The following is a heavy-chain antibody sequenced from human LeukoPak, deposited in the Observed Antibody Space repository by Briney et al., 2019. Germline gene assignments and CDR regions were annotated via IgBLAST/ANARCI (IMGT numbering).Heavy chain of an antibody. D-gene: IGHD5-12*01. CDR1: GFTFHNLT. J-gene: IGHJ3*02. CDR2: ITGLSSYM. V-gene: IGHV3-21*04. CDR3: ARVKEASAFDI. Sequence: GGSLRLSCAASGFTFHNLTMNWVRQAPGKGLEWVSAITGLSSYMFYADSVKGRFTISRDNAKNSLYLQMNSLRAEDTAVYYCARVKEASAFDIWGQGTMVTVSS.